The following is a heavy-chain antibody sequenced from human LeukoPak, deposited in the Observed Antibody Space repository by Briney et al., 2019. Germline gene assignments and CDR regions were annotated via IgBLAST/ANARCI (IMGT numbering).Heavy chain of an antibody. CDR1: GFTFTDYS. D-gene: IGHD6-25*01. V-gene: IGHV3-21*01. Sequence: KTGGSLRLSCAASGFTFTDYSMTWVRQAPGKGLEWVSSISTVSTYKFYSDSVKGRFTISRDNAKNILYLQMSSLSAEDTAVYYCARDESGFYLYYMDVWGRGTPVTVSS. J-gene: IGHJ6*03. CDR2: ISTVSTYK. CDR3: ARDESGFYLYYMDV.